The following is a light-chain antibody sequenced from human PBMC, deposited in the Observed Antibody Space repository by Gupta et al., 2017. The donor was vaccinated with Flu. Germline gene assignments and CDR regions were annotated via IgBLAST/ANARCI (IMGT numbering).Light chain of an antibody. CDR1: NLGNKY. V-gene: IGLV3-1*01. J-gene: IGLJ3*02. CDR3: QAWDSTPAAV. Sequence: SFELTQPPSVSVSPGQTATITCSGDNLGNKYACWYQQKPGQSPVLVIYQDNKRPSGIPERFSGSNSGNTATLTISGTQAVDEADYYCQAWDSTPAAVFGGGTKLTVL. CDR2: QDN.